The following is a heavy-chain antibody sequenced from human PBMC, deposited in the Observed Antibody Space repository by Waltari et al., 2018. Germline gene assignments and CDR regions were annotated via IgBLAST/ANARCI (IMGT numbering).Heavy chain of an antibody. V-gene: IGHV3-53*02. J-gene: IGHJ4*02. CDR3: ARGYGDYGFDY. Sequence: EVQLVETGGGLIQRGGSVRLSCVASGFSVGNNYMTWVRQAPGKGLEWVSLIFSGGATYYAESLKGRFTMSRDNSKNTVYLYMNSLRVEDTAVYYCARGYGDYGFDYWGQGTLVTVSA. D-gene: IGHD5-12*01. CDR2: IFSGGAT. CDR1: GFSVGNNY.